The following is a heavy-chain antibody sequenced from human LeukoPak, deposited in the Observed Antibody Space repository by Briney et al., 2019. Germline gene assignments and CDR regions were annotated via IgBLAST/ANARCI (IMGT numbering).Heavy chain of an antibody. CDR2: IYHSGST. Sequence: SETLSLTCAVSGGSISSSNWWSWVRQPPGKGLEWIGEIYHSGSTNYNPSLKSRVTISVDTSKNQFSLKLSSVTAADTAVYYCARGRYCSGGSRGCYFDYWGQGTLVTVSS. J-gene: IGHJ4*02. CDR1: GGSISSSNW. V-gene: IGHV4-4*02. CDR3: ARGRYCSGGSRGCYFDY. D-gene: IGHD2-15*01.